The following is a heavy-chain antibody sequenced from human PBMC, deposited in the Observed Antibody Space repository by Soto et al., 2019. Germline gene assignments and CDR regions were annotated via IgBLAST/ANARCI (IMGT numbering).Heavy chain of an antibody. V-gene: IGHV1-2*02. CDR2: INANSVGT. D-gene: IGHD3-16*01. J-gene: IGHJ4*02. CDR1: LSTFTFYY. CDR3: ARDGLPTLEMETTA. Sequence: GASVXVSFKSSLSTFTFYYRHFLLQAPGQGLDWIGWINANSVGTNYAQKFQGRVTMTRDTSISTAYMELSRLTSDDTAVYYGARDGLPTLEMETTAWGQGTLV.